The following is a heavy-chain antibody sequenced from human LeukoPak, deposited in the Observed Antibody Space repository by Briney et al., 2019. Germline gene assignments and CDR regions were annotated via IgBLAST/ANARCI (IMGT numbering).Heavy chain of an antibody. J-gene: IGHJ4*02. CDR1: GFTFSNFG. D-gene: IGHD2-15*01. V-gene: IGHV3-33*08. Sequence: GGSVRLSCAASGFTFSNFGLNWVRQAPGKGLEWAAFISDNGRRTYYLESVKGLFTISRDDSKNTLYLQMNSLRVEDTAVYYCARDRIGKYSIDYWGQGTLVTVSS. CDR3: ARDRIGKYSIDY. CDR2: ISDNGRRT.